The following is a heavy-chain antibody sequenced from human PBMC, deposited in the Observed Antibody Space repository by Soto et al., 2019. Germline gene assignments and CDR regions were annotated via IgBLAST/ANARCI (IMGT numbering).Heavy chain of an antibody. J-gene: IGHJ5*02. CDR1: GYTFTSYA. CDR2: INAGNGNT. CDR3: ARDISATVTRNPTNWFDP. D-gene: IGHD4-17*01. V-gene: IGHV1-3*01. Sequence: WASVKVSCKASGYTFTSYAMHWVRQAPGQRLEWMGWINAGNGNTKYSQKFQGRVTITRDTSASTAYMELSSLRSEDTAVYYCARDISATVTRNPTNWFDPWGQGNLVTVSS.